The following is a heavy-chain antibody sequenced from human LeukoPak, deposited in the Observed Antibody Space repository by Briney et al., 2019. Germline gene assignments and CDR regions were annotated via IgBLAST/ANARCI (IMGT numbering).Heavy chain of an antibody. D-gene: IGHD5-24*01. V-gene: IGHV3-23*01. CDR2: VGPSGART. J-gene: IGHJ4*02. Sequence: GGSLRLSCAASEFSVGSNYMTWVRQAPGKGLEWVSGVGPSGARTYYADSVKGRFTVSRDNSKNMVFLQMNSLRAEDTAMYYCAKDDAYLQYADWGQGTLVTVSS. CDR1: EFSVGSNY. CDR3: AKDDAYLQYAD.